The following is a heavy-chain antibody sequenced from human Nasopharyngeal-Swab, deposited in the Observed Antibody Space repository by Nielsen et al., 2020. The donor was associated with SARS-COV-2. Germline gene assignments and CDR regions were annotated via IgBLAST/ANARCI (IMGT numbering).Heavy chain of an antibody. J-gene: IGHJ4*02. CDR2: IDVEGRRT. CDR1: GFTFSSYW. Sequence: GESLKISCAGSGFTFSSYWMHWVRLPPGKGLEGVSQIDVEGRRTTYADSVKGRFTISRDNAKNTLYLQMNSLRAEDTAVYYCVRGGLGTGLDNWGQGTLVTVSS. D-gene: IGHD1-14*01. V-gene: IGHV3-74*01. CDR3: VRGGLGTGLDN.